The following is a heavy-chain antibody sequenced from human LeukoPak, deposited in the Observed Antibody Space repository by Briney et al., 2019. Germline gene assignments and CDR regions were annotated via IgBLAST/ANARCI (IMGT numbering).Heavy chain of an antibody. Sequence: GGSLRLSCVASGLSVSSNYMSWVRQAPGKGLEWVSVIYRDGSSYYADSVKGRFSISRDNSKNTLYLQMNSLRAEDTAVYYCAKDWGFHYASGSYCDYWGQGTLVTVSS. CDR1: GLSVSSNY. J-gene: IGHJ4*02. CDR2: IYRDGSS. V-gene: IGHV3-66*02. CDR3: AKDWGFHYASGSYCDY. D-gene: IGHD3-10*01.